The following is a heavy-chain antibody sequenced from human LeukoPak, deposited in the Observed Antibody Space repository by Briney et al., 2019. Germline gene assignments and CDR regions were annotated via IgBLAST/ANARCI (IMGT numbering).Heavy chain of an antibody. CDR1: GFSLSTSGVG. CDR2: IYWDDDK. J-gene: IGHJ3*02. CDR3: ARVWDTNDAFDI. V-gene: IGHV2-5*02. Sequence: SGPTLVKPTQTLTLTCTFSGFSLSTSGVGVGWIRQPPGKALEGLALIYWDDDKRYSPSLKSRLTITKDTSKNQVVLTMTNMDPVDTATYYCARVWDTNDAFDIWGQGTMVTVSS. D-gene: IGHD1-26*01.